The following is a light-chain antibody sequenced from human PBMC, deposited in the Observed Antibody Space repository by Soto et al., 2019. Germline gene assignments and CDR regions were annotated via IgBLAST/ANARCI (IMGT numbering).Light chain of an antibody. CDR3: QQRGNWPK. J-gene: IGKJ1*01. CDR1: QSVSSD. V-gene: IGKV3-11*01. CDR2: DAS. Sequence: EIVMTQSXATLSVSXXEIAXLXWSASQSVSSDLAWYQQNPGXAPRLLIYDASTRATGIPARFSGSGSGIDFTLTISSLDPKDFAVYYCQQRGNWPKFGQGTKVDIK.